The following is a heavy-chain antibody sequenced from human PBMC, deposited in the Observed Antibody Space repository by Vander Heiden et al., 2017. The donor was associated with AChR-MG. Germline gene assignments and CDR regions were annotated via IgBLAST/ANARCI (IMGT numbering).Heavy chain of an antibody. CDR3: ARHAFTPLYGATFDV. D-gene: IGHD1-26*01. Sequence: EVQLVQSGTEVKKPGGSLTISCKASGYNLTTFWISWVRQMPGKGLEWMGRIDSRDSYTSYSPSFQGVVTISADKSVNTAYLHWSDLRATDTATYYCARHAFTPLYGATFDVWGRGTVVTVSS. V-gene: IGHV5-10-1*03. CDR1: GYNLTTFW. J-gene: IGHJ3*01. CDR2: IDSRDSYT.